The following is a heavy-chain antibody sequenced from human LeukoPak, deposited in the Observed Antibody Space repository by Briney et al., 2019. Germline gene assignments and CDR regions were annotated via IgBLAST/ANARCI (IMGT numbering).Heavy chain of an antibody. CDR3: ARVLWFGEALHGMDV. Sequence: HVQALSLPCAISGVNLSSNSAAWNWIRQSPSRGLEWLGMTYYRSKWYNDYAVSVKSRININPDTSKNQFSLQLNSVTPEDTAVYYCARVLWFGEALHGMDVWGKGTTVTVSS. CDR1: GVNLSSNSAA. CDR2: TYYRSKWYN. V-gene: IGHV6-1*01. D-gene: IGHD3-10*01. J-gene: IGHJ6*04.